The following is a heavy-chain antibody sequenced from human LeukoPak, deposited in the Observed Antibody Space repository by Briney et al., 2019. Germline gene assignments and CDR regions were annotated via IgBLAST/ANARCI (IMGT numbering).Heavy chain of an antibody. CDR1: GGSISSYY. D-gene: IGHD3-10*01. CDR2: IYYAGQT. J-gene: IGHJ4*02. Sequence: PSETLSLTCTVSGGSISSYYWSWIRQPPGKGLEWVGYIYYAGQTNYNPSLRSRVTFSLDASKTQFSLQLTSVTAADTAVYYCARDRSPRGFDSWGQGVLVTVSS. CDR3: ARDRSPRGFDS. V-gene: IGHV4-59*01.